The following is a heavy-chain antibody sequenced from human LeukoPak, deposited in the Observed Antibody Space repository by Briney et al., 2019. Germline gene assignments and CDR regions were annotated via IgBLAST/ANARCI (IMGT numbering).Heavy chain of an antibody. CDR1: GSTFSAYA. V-gene: IGHV3-23*01. CDR3: AKALRQQPRAYDY. CDR2: IATSDAYT. D-gene: IGHD6-13*01. Sequence: PGGSLRLSCAASGSTFSAYAMTWVRQGPGTGLECVSTIATSDAYTNYADSVQGRFTISRDNSKNTLYLQMDSLRAEDTAIYYCAKALRQQPRAYDYWGQGTLVTVSS. J-gene: IGHJ4*02.